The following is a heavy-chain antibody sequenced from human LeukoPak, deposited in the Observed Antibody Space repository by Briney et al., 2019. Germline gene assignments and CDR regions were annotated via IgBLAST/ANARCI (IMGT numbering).Heavy chain of an antibody. CDR3: ARIYSSWYYQFDY. Sequence: PSETLSLTCAVYGGSFSGYYWSWIRQPPGKGLEWIGEINHSGSTNYNPSLKSRVTISVDTSKNQFSLKLSFVTAADTAVYYCARIYSSWYYQFDYWGQGTLVTVSS. V-gene: IGHV4-34*01. CDR1: GGSFSGYY. CDR2: INHSGST. J-gene: IGHJ4*02. D-gene: IGHD6-13*01.